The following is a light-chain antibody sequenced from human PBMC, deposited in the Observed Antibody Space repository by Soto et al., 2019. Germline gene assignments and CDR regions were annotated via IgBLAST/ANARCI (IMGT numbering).Light chain of an antibody. CDR1: NIGGKT. Sequence: SYELIQPPSVSVAPGKTATITCGGSNIGGKTVHWFQQKPGQAPVVVLYYDTRRPSGIPERFSGSNSGNTATLTITRVDAGDEADYYCHVWDSSRDHVVFGGGTKLTVL. CDR3: HVWDSSRDHVV. J-gene: IGLJ3*02. CDR2: YDT. V-gene: IGLV3-21*04.